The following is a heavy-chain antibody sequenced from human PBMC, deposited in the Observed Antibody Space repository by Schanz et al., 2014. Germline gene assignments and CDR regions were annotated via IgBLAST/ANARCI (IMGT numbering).Heavy chain of an antibody. CDR2: IIPILGIA. J-gene: IGHJ4*02. V-gene: IGHV1-69*02. D-gene: IGHD6-13*01. CDR3: ASSGAGYSSSWDFDS. CDR1: GGTFSSDT. Sequence: QVHLVQSGAEVKKPGSSVKVSCKASGGTFSSDTFSWVRQAPGQGLEWMGRIIPILGIANYAQKFQGRVTITADKSTFTAYMDVSSLRSEDTAVYYCASSGAGYSSSWDFDSWGPGALVTVSS.